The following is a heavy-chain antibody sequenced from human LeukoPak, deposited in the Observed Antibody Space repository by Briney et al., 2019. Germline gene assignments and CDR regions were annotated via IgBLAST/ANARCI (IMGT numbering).Heavy chain of an antibody. CDR1: GFTFSSYS. CDR3: ARGGSSWFFYFDY. Sequence: PGGTLTLTCAASGFTFSSYSMNWVRQAPGKGLERVSSISSSSSYIYYADSVKGRFTISRDNAKNSLYLQMNSLRAEDTAVYYCARGGSSWFFYFDYWGQGTLVTASS. CDR2: ISSSSSYI. D-gene: IGHD6-13*01. V-gene: IGHV3-21*01. J-gene: IGHJ4*02.